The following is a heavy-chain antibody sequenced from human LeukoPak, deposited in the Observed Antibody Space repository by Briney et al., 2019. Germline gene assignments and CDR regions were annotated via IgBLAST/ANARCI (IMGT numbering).Heavy chain of an antibody. V-gene: IGHV1-69*13. CDR1: GGTFSSYA. J-gene: IGHJ4*02. Sequence: RASVKVSCKASGGTFSSYAISWVRQAPGQGLEWMGGIIPIFGTANYAQKFQGRVTITADESTSTAYMELSSLRSEDTAVCYCARGSGWDPWDYWGQGTLVTVSS. CDR3: ARGSGWDPWDY. CDR2: IIPIFGTA. D-gene: IGHD6-19*01.